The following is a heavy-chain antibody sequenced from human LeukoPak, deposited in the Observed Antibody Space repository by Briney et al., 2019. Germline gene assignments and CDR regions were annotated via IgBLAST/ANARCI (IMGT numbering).Heavy chain of an antibody. Sequence: SETLSLTCTVSGGSVSSGSYYWSWIRQPAGKGLEWIGRIYTSGSTNYNPSLKSRVTISLDTSKNQFSLKLTSVTASDTAVYYCARVKNAFWSGYEGGEFDPWGQGTLVTVSS. V-gene: IGHV4-61*02. J-gene: IGHJ5*02. D-gene: IGHD3-3*01. CDR1: GGSVSSGSYY. CDR2: IYTSGST. CDR3: ARVKNAFWSGYEGGEFDP.